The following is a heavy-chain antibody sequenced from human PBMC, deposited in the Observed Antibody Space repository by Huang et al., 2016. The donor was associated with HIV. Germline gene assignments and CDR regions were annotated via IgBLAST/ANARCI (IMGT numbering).Heavy chain of an antibody. V-gene: IGHV4-34*01. J-gene: IGHJ6*03. CDR2: INHREST. CDR1: GGSFSGYY. CDR3: ARGQGGYYYYYMDV. Sequence: QVQLQQWGAGLLRPSETLSLTCAVYGGSFSGYYGTWIRPPPGKGLEGIGEINHRESTNYNPSLKSRVTISVDTSRNQFSLTLTSVTAADTAVYYCARGQGGYYYYYMDVWGKGTTVTVSS.